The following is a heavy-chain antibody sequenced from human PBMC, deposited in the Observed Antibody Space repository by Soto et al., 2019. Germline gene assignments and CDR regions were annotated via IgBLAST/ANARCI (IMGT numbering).Heavy chain of an antibody. J-gene: IGHJ6*03. CDR2: IYPGDSDT. V-gene: IGHV5-51*01. Sequence: GESLKISCKGSGYSFTSYWIGWVRQMPGKGLEWMGIIYPGDSDTRYSPSFQGHVTISADKSISTAYLQWSSLKASDTAMYYCARHRGTYSSSWYDYYYYMDVWGKGTTVTVSS. CDR3: ARHRGTYSSSWYDYYYYMDV. D-gene: IGHD6-13*01. CDR1: GYSFTSYW.